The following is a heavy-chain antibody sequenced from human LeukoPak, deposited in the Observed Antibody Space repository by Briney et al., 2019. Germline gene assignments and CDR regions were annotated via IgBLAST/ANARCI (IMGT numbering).Heavy chain of an antibody. J-gene: IGHJ4*02. V-gene: IGHV1-3*01. Sequence: ASVKVSCKASGGTFSSYAISWVRQAPGQRLEWMGWINAGNGNTKYSQKFQGRVTITRDTSASTAYMELSSLRSEDTAVYYCARDLGYGDYLFDYWGQGTLVTVSS. CDR2: INAGNGNT. D-gene: IGHD4-17*01. CDR1: GGTFSSYA. CDR3: ARDLGYGDYLFDY.